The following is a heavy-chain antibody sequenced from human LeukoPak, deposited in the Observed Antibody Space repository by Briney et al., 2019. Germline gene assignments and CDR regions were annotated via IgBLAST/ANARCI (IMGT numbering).Heavy chain of an antibody. CDR3: TRGGSGSYYNVLVYYYDGMDV. D-gene: IGHD3-10*01. J-gene: IGHJ6*04. Sequence: PGGSLRLSCTASGFTFGDYAMSWVRQAPGKGLEWVGFIRSKAYGGTTEYAASVKGRFTISRDDSKSIAYLQMNSLKTEDTAVYYCTRGGSGSYYNVLVYYYDGMDVWGKGTTVTVSS. CDR1: GFTFGDYA. CDR2: IRSKAYGGTT. V-gene: IGHV3-49*04.